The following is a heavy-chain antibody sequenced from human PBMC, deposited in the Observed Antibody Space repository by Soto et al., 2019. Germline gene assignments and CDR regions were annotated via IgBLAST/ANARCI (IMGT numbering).Heavy chain of an antibody. J-gene: IGHJ4*02. D-gene: IGHD3-22*01. CDR3: AIPPTRGPGGYYYFDY. Sequence: GGSLRLSCAASGFSFSSFGMHWVRQAPGKGLEWVAFNSYDGSNKYYADSVKGRFTISRDSSEKTLYLQWSSLKASDTAMYYCAIPPTRGPGGYYYFDYWGQGTLVTVSS. CDR1: GFSFSSFG. CDR2: NSYDGSNK. V-gene: IGHV3-30*03.